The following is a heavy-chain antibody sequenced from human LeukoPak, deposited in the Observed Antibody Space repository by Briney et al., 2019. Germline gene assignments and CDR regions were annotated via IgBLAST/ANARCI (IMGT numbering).Heavy chain of an antibody. V-gene: IGHV4-34*01. Sequence: SETLSLTCSVNGGSFSGYYLSWIRQPPGKGLEWIGEINHSGNTNYNPSLKSRVTISGDTYKHQFSLKLSSVTAADTAVYYCETSSSATIDYFYAYIDVWGKGTTVTVSS. J-gene: IGHJ6*03. CDR2: INHSGNT. D-gene: IGHD2-15*01. CDR1: GGSFSGYY. CDR3: ETSSSATIDYFYAYIDV.